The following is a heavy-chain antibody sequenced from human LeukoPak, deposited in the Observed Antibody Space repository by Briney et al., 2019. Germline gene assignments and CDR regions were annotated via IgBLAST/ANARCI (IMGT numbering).Heavy chain of an antibody. V-gene: IGHV3-7*04. D-gene: IGHD6-19*01. CDR3: ARSGSYSNFDC. CDR2: IKQDGGEK. CDR1: GFTFSSYS. Sequence: PGGSLRLSCAASGFTFSSYSMSWVRQAPGEGLEWVSNIKQDGGEKHYVDSVKGRFTISRDNAKNSLYLHMNSLSAEDTAVYFCARSGSYSNFDCWGQGTLVTVSS. J-gene: IGHJ4*02.